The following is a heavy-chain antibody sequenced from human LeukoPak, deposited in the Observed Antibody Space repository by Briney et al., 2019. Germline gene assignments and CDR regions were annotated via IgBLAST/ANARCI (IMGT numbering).Heavy chain of an antibody. D-gene: IGHD4/OR15-4a*01. Sequence: PGGSLRLSCAAPGFTFSSYWMHWVRQAPGKGLVWVSRINSDGSSTNYADSVKGRFTVSRDNAKNTLYLQMNSLRAEDTAVYYCARGGAGRDYWGQGTLVTVSS. CDR3: ARGGAGRDY. CDR2: INSDGSST. J-gene: IGHJ4*02. CDR1: GFTFSSYW. V-gene: IGHV3-74*01.